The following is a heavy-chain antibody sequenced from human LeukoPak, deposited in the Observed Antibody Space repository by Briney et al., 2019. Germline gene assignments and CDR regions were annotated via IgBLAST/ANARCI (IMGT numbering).Heavy chain of an antibody. Sequence: GGSLRLSCAASGFTFSSYSMNWVRQAPGKGLEWVSSISSSSSYIYYADSVKGRFTISRDNAKDSLYLQMNSLRAEDTAVYYCAGSNCGGDCYNWYFDLWGRGTLVTVSS. CDR2: ISSSSSYI. V-gene: IGHV3-21*01. J-gene: IGHJ2*01. CDR3: AGSNCGGDCYNWYFDL. D-gene: IGHD2-21*02. CDR1: GFTFSSYS.